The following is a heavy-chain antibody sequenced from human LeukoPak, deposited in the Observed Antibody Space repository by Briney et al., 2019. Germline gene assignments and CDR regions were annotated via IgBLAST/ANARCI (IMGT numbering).Heavy chain of an antibody. CDR2: ISGSDGSS. CDR1: GFTFSTYG. CDR3: MKLPTMIIVIDTDFEY. J-gene: IGHJ4*01. Sequence: GGSLRLSCAASGFTFSTYGMSWVRQAPGEGLEWVSGISGSDGSSYYADSVKGRFTISRDNSKNTLHLQMNNVRAEDTALYYCMKLPTMIIVIDTDFEYWGQEPRSPSPQ. D-gene: IGHD2-21*01. V-gene: IGHV3-23*01.